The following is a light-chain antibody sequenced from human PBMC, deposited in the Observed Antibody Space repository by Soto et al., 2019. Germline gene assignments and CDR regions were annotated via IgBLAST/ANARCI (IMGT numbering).Light chain of an antibody. V-gene: IGKV1-8*01. Sequence: AVRMTQFPSSLSAYTGDRVTITCRASQDIMKYLAWYQQRPGKAPTVLMHTASTLQSGVPSRFSGTRSGTDFTLTISGLQSEDFATYFCQQYYAYPRTFGQGTKVEIK. CDR3: QQYYAYPRT. J-gene: IGKJ1*01. CDR2: TAS. CDR1: QDIMKY.